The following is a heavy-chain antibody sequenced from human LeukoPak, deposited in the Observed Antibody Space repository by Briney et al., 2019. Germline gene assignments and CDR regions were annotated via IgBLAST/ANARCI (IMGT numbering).Heavy chain of an antibody. D-gene: IGHD1-26*01. CDR3: ARVLDSGSYLGLWRRFDP. CDR2: IYPGDSDT. CDR1: GYSFTSYW. V-gene: IGHV5-51*01. Sequence: GESLKISCKGSGYSFTSYWIGWVRQMPGKGLEWMGIIYPGDSDTRYSPSFQGQVTISADKSISTAYLQWSSLEASDTAMYYCARVLDSGSYLGLWRRFDPWGQGTLVTVSS. J-gene: IGHJ5*02.